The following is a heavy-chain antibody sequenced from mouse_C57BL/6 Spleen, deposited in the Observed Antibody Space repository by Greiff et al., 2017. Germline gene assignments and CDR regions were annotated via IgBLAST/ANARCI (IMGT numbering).Heavy chain of an antibody. CDR2: IYPGDGDT. J-gene: IGHJ2*01. Sequence: QVQLQQSGAELVKPGASVKISCKASGYAFSSYWMNWVKQRPGKGLEWIGQIYPGDGDTNYNGKFKGKATLTADKSSSTADMQLSSLTSEDSAVYFYARDSDYDRGYCDYWGQGTTLTVSS. V-gene: IGHV1-80*01. CDR1: GYAFSSYW. D-gene: IGHD2-4*01. CDR3: ARDSDYDRGYCDY.